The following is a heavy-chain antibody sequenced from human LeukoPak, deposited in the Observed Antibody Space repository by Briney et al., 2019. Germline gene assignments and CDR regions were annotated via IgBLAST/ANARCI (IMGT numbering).Heavy chain of an antibody. D-gene: IGHD5-18*01. V-gene: IGHV3-30*03. CDR2: ISYDGSNK. CDR3: ARRGHGYGSPFDY. J-gene: IGHJ4*02. CDR1: GFTFSSYG. Sequence: PGGSLRLSCAASGFTFSSYGMHWVRQAPGKGLEWVAVISYDGSNKYYADSVKGRFTISRDNSKNTLDLQMNSLRAEGTAVYYCARRGHGYGSPFDYWGQGTLVTVSS.